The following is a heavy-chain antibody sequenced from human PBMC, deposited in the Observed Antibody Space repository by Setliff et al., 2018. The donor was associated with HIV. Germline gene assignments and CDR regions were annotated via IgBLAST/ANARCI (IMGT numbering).Heavy chain of an antibody. D-gene: IGHD5-12*01. CDR3: ARLPGTWLQSLWERAPYYFDY. CDR1: GYIFTSYW. J-gene: IGHJ4*02. CDR2: IYPVDSDT. V-gene: IGHV5-51*01. Sequence: HGESLKISCKGSGYIFTSYWIAWVRQMPGKGLEWMGIIYPVDSDTRYSPSFQGQVTISADKSISTAFLQWNSLRASDTAMYYCARLPGTWLQSLWERAPYYFDYWGPGTLVTVSS.